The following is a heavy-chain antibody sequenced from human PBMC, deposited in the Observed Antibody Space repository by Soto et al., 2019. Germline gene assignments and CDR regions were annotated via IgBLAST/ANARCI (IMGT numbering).Heavy chain of an antibody. CDR3: ARDPRLNDYGDYGADY. CDR2: ISAYNGNT. CDR1: GYTFTSYG. J-gene: IGHJ4*02. Sequence: QVQLVQSGAEVKKPGASVKVSCKASGYTFTSYGISWVRQAPGQGLEWMGWISAYNGNTNYAQKLQGRVTMTTDTSTSTAYMELRRLRSDDTAVYYCARDPRLNDYGDYGADYWGQGTLVTVSS. V-gene: IGHV1-18*01. D-gene: IGHD4-17*01.